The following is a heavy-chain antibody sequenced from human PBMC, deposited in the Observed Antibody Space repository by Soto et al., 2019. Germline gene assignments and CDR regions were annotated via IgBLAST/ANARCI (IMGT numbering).Heavy chain of an antibody. Sequence: GPEVKSPGASVKVSCKASGYTFKNYGIKWVRQAPGQGLEWGGWITTYNGNRYSAEKFQGRVTMTTDTSTSTTYMELRSLTSDDTGVYYCARDAQPKGVAADGASDYWGQGTLVTVSS. CDR3: ARDAQPKGVAADGASDY. CDR1: GYTFKNYG. V-gene: IGHV1-18*01. J-gene: IGHJ4*02. D-gene: IGHD6-19*01. CDR2: ITTYNGNR.